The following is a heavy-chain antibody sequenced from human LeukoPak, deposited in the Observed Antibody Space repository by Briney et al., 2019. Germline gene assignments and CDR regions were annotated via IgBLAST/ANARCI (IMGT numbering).Heavy chain of an antibody. Sequence: GGSLRLSCAASGFTFSNHYMHWVRQAPGKGLVSVSRIDPNGRYTSYADSVKGRFTISRDNAKNTLYLQMNTLGAEDTALYYCVRGSTDWKGMDVGGKGPTVTVSS. V-gene: IGHV3-74*01. CDR2: IDPNGRYT. D-gene: IGHD6-19*01. J-gene: IGHJ6*04. CDR3: VRGSTDWKGMDV. CDR1: GFTFSNHY.